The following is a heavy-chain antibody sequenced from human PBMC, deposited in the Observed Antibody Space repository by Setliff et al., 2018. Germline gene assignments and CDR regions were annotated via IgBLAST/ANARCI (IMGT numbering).Heavy chain of an antibody. CDR1: TFTFTKYA. V-gene: IGHV3-23*01. Sequence: GGSLRLSCVASTFTFTKYAVTWVRQAPGKGLVWVSSIHVCGGSTYYADSLKVRLTISSDNSRNTLYLQMNSLRAEDTASYYCARDPNGDYVGAFDPWGQGILVTVSS. J-gene: IGHJ5*02. D-gene: IGHD4-17*01. CDR2: IHVCGGST. CDR3: ARDPNGDYVGAFDP.